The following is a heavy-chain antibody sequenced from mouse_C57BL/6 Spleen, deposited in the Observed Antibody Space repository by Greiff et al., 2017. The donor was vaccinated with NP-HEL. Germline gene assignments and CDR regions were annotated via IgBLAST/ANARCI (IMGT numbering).Heavy chain of an antibody. Sequence: VQLQQSGAELVRPGTSVKVSCKASGYAFTNYLIEWVKQRPGQGLEWIGVINPGSGGTNYNEKFKGKATLTADKSSSTAYMQLSSLTSEDSAVYFCAREAYDGYSWFAYWGQGTLVTVSA. D-gene: IGHD2-3*01. CDR1: GYAFTNYL. V-gene: IGHV1-54*01. CDR2: INPGSGGT. CDR3: AREAYDGYSWFAY. J-gene: IGHJ3*01.